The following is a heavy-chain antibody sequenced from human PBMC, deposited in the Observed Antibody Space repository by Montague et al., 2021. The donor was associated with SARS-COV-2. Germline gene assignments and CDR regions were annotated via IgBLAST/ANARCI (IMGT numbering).Heavy chain of an antibody. Sequence: PALVKPTQTLTQTCTFSGFSLSTSGMCMTWIRQPPGEALEWLARIDWDGDKYYNTSLKSRLTISKDTSKNLVVLTMTNMDPVDTATYYCARGPSDTYYYNGMDVWGRGTTVTVSS. CDR3: ARGPSDTYYYNGMDV. J-gene: IGHJ6*02. CDR1: GFSLSTSGMC. V-gene: IGHV2-70*11. CDR2: IDWDGDK.